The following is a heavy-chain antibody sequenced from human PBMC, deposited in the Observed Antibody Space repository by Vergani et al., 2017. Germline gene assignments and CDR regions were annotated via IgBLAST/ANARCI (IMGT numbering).Heavy chain of an antibody. CDR1: GGSISSYY. V-gene: IGHV4-4*07. D-gene: IGHD3-16*02. Sequence: QVQLQESGPGLVKPSETLSLTCTVSGGSISSYYWSWIRQPAGKGLEWIGRIYTSGSTNYNPSLKSRVTIAVDTSKNQFSLKLSSVTAADTAVYYCAREKYYDYVWGGYRPPPDYWGQGTLVTVSS. CDR2: IYTSGST. CDR3: AREKYYDYVWGGYRPPPDY. J-gene: IGHJ4*02.